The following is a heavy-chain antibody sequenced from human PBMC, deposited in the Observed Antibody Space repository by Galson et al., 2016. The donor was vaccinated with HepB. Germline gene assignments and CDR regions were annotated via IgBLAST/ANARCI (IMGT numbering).Heavy chain of an antibody. CDR2: INPSDSDT. CDR1: GYTFTNYW. D-gene: IGHD2-21*02. J-gene: IGHJ4*02. CDR3: ARVPLCDRGYCYFDY. V-gene: IGHV5-51*01. Sequence: QSGAEVKKPGESLKISCQTSGYTFTNYWVGWVRQMPGKGLEWMGIINPSDSDTRDSPSFQDRVTMSADKSINTAYLQWSSLQASDTATYFFARVPLCDRGYCYFDYWGPGTLVTVS.